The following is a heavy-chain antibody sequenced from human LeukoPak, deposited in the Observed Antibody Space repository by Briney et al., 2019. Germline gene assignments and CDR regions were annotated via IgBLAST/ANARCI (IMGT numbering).Heavy chain of an antibody. J-gene: IGHJ2*01. CDR3: ARGPQSSSWYWYFDL. CDR2: INWTGGRT. CDR1: GFNFDDYG. V-gene: IGHV3-20*04. D-gene: IGHD6-13*01. Sequence: GGSLRLSCAASGFNFDDYGMIWVRQAPGKGLEWVSDINWTGGRTAYADSVKGRFTISRDNAKSSLYLQVNSLRAEDTAFYYCARGPQSSSWYWYFDLWGRGTLVTVSS.